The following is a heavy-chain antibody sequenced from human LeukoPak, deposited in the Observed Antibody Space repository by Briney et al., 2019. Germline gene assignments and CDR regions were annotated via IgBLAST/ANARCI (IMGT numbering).Heavy chain of an antibody. CDR1: GGPISSSSYY. J-gene: IGHJ4*02. D-gene: IGHD4-17*01. V-gene: IGHV4-39*01. CDR2: IYYGGST. CDR3: ARPYGAAGLD. Sequence: PSETLSLTCTVSGGPISSSSYYWGWIRQPPGKGLEWIGNIYYGGSTFYNPSLKSRVTISVDTSKNQFSLKVGSVTAADTAVYFCARPYGAAGLDWGQGTLVTVSS.